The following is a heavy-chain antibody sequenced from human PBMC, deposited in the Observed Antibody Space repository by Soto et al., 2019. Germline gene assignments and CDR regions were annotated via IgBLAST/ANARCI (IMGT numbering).Heavy chain of an antibody. Sequence: QVQLQESGPGLVKPSGTLSLTCAVSGGSISSSNWWSWVRQPPGKGLEWIGEIHHSGSTNYNPSPKSRLTITVDRATNLFSLKLSSVTAAGTAVDYGARVWAVTNDAFDIWGQGTMVTVSS. J-gene: IGHJ3*02. D-gene: IGHD4-17*01. V-gene: IGHV4-4*02. CDR1: GGSISSSNW. CDR2: IHHSGST. CDR3: ARVWAVTNDAFDI.